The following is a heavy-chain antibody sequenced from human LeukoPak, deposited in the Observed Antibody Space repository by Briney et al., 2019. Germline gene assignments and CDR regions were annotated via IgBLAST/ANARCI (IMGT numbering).Heavy chain of an antibody. CDR1: GYTSSSYG. CDR2: TSTYNGNT. D-gene: IGHD1-1*01. V-gene: IGHV1-18*01. CDR3: ARDVPGSIGTPARFDP. Sequence: ASVKVSCKSSGYTSSSYGISWMRQAPGQGLEWMGWTSTYNGNTNYAQKFHGRVTMTTDTSTSTAYMELRSLRSDDTAIYYCARDVPGSIGTPARFDPWGQGTLVTVSS. J-gene: IGHJ5*02.